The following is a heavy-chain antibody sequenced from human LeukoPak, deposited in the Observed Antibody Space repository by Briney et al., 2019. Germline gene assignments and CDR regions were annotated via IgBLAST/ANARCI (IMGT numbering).Heavy chain of an antibody. CDR1: GFTFSSYS. D-gene: IGHD3-16*01. Sequence: GGSLRLSCAASGFTFSSYSMNWVRQTPGKGLEWVSYISSLSGTIYYADSVKGRFIISRDNAKSSLFLQMNSLRAEDTSVYYCVRDQGGAVSYWGQGTLVTVSS. J-gene: IGHJ4*02. CDR3: VRDQGGAVSY. V-gene: IGHV3-48*01. CDR2: ISSLSGTI.